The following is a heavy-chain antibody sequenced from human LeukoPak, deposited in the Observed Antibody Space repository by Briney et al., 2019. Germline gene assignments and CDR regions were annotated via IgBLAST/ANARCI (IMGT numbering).Heavy chain of an antibody. Sequence: ASVNVSCKASGYTFTSYGISWVRQAPGQGLEWMGGISAYNGSTNYAQKLQGRVTMTTDTSTSTAYMELSSLRSEDTAVYYCAREIAWLVRSPYYYYGMDVWGQGTTVTVSS. CDR3: AREIAWLVRSPYYYYGMDV. D-gene: IGHD3-10*01. CDR2: ISAYNGST. CDR1: GYTFTSYG. J-gene: IGHJ6*02. V-gene: IGHV1-18*01.